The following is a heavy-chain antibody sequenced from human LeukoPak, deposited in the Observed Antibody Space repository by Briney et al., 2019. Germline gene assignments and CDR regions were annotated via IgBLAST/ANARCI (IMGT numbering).Heavy chain of an antibody. CDR1: GYTFTGYY. J-gene: IGHJ6*03. D-gene: IGHD6-6*01. Sequence: ASVKVSCKASGYTFTGYYMHWVRQAPGQGLEWMGWINPNSGGTNYAQKFQGRVTMTRDTSISTAYMELSRLRSDDTAVYYCARDGYSSSSRYNYYYYYMDVWGKGTTVTVSS. CDR2: INPNSGGT. V-gene: IGHV1-2*02. CDR3: ARDGYSSSSRYNYYYYYMDV.